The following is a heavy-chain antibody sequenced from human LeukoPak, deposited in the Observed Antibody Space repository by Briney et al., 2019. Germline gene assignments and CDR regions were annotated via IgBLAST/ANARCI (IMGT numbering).Heavy chain of an antibody. J-gene: IGHJ5*02. CDR1: GYTFTSNY. CDR2: ISPSGGST. V-gene: IGHV1-46*01. D-gene: IGHD3-10*01. CDR3: ARGGYYGSGNDFRFDP. Sequence: RASVKVSCKAFGYTFTSNYMHWVRQAPGQGPEWMGVISPSGGSTTYAQKFQGRVTLTRDMSTSTDYLELSSLRSEDTAIYYCARGGYYGSGNDFRFDPWGQGTLVTVSS.